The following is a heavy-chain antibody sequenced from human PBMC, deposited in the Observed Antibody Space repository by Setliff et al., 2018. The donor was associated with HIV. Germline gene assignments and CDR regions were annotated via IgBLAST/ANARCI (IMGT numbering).Heavy chain of an antibody. D-gene: IGHD6-19*01. V-gene: IGHV4-4*08. Sequence: TLSLTCTVSGGSISSYFWSWIRQPPGKGLEWIGYIHTNGSTNYNPSLKSRVTISVDTSKNQFSLKLNSVTAADTAVYYCASGREAVAGALHFDYWGQGPLVTV. J-gene: IGHJ4*02. CDR1: GGSISSYF. CDR2: IHTNGST. CDR3: ASGREAVAGALHFDY.